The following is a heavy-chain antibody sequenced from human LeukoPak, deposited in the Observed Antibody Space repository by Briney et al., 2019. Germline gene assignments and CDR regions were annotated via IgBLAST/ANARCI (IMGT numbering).Heavy chain of an antibody. CDR2: INHSRST. J-gene: IGHJ1*01. Sequence: PSETLSLTCAVYGGSFSGYYWSWIRQPPGKGLEWIGGINHSRSTNYNPSLKSRVTISVDTSKNQFSLKLSSVTAADTAVYYCASLNWNYAEYFQHWGQGTLVTVSS. D-gene: IGHD1-7*01. CDR1: GGSFSGYY. CDR3: ASLNWNYAEYFQH. V-gene: IGHV4-34*01.